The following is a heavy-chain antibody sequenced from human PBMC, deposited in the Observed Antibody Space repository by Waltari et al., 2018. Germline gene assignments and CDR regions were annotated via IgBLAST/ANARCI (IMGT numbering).Heavy chain of an antibody. J-gene: IGHJ3*02. CDR1: GYSFIDYY. CDR3: ARDGSLDI. V-gene: IGHV1-2*02. CDR2: IDPNSGAT. Sequence: QAQLVQSGAEVKKPGASVKVSCKASGYSFIDYYMHWLRQAPGQGLEWMGWIDPNSGATKYTQRFQGRVSMTRDTSISTVYMELSRLRSDDTAVFDCARDGSLDIWGQGTTVIVSS.